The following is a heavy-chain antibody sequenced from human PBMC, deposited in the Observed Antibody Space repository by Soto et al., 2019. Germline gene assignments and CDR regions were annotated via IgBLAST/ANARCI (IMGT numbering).Heavy chain of an antibody. V-gene: IGHV4-59*01. Sequence: TSETLSLTCTVSGGSISSYYWSWIRQPPGKGLEWIGYIFYSGSTNYNPSLKSRVTISVDTSKNQFSLKLSSVTAADTAVYYCARAYSSSGIDYWGQGTLVTVSS. J-gene: IGHJ4*02. CDR2: IFYSGST. CDR1: GGSISSYY. CDR3: ARAYSSSGIDY. D-gene: IGHD6-6*01.